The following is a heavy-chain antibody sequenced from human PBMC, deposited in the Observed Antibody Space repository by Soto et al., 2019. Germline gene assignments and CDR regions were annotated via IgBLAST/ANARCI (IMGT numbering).Heavy chain of an antibody. V-gene: IGHV1-18*01. CDR3: AGDIAVAGNNWFGP. J-gene: IGHJ5*02. CDR2: ISAYNGNT. D-gene: IGHD6-19*01. Sequence: ASVKVACKASGYTFTSYGISWVRKETGQGLEWMGWISAYNGNTNYAQKLQGRVTMTTDTSTSTAYMELRSLRSDDTAVYYCAGDIAVAGNNWFGPWGQGTLVTVSS. CDR1: GYTFTSYG.